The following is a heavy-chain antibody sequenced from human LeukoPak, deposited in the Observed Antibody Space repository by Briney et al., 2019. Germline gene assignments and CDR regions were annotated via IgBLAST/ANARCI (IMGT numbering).Heavy chain of an antibody. CDR3: ARDGHRMYYYESSDYRFDS. D-gene: IGHD3-22*01. CDR2: ISAYNGYT. CDR1: GYTFTSYG. V-gene: IGHV1-18*01. Sequence: ASVKVSCKASGYTFTSYGISWVRQAPGQGLEWMGWISAYNGYTKYAQKFQGRVTMTRDTSTSTAYMGLRSLRSDDTAVYFCARDGHRMYYYESSDYRFDSWGQGTLVTVSS. J-gene: IGHJ4*02.